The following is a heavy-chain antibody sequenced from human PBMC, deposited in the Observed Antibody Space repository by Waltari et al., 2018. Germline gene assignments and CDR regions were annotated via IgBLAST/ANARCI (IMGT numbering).Heavy chain of an antibody. CDR2: RGGSGNTL. J-gene: IGHJ4*02. V-gene: IGHV3-11*04. Sequence: QVQLVESGGGLVKPGGSLRLSCTASGLTFNDYYMNWIRQAPGKGLRWISYRGGSGNTLYHADSVKGRFTISRDNAKNSLFLQMNSLRAEDTGVYYCASNYYDSSGYMDHWGQGTLVTVSS. CDR1: GLTFNDYY. CDR3: ASNYYDSSGYMDH. D-gene: IGHD3-22*01.